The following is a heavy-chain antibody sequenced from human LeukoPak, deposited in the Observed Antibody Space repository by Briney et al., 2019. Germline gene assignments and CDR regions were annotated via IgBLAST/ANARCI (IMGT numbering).Heavy chain of an antibody. J-gene: IGHJ5*02. V-gene: IGHV4-34*01. D-gene: IGHD3-10*01. CDR2: INHSGST. CDR1: GGSFSGYY. Sequence: PSETLSLTCAVYGGSFSGYYWSWIRQPPVKGLEWIGEINHSGSTNYNPSLKSRVTISVDTSKNQFSLKLSSVTAADTAVYYCARGRMVRGVISSWFDPWGQGTLVTVSS. CDR3: ARGRMVRGVISSWFDP.